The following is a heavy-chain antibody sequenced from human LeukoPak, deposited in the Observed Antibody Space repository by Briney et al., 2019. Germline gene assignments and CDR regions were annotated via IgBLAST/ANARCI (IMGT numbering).Heavy chain of an antibody. CDR2: MNPNSGNT. D-gene: IGHD5-18*01. CDR3: ARVWIPYYYYMDV. CDR1: GYTFTSYD. Sequence: ASVKVSCKASGYTFTSYDINWVRQATGQGLGWMGWMNPNSGNTGYVQKFQGRVTMTRNTSISTAYMELSGLRSEDTAVYYCARVWIPYYYYMDVWGKGTTVTVSS. V-gene: IGHV1-8*01. J-gene: IGHJ6*03.